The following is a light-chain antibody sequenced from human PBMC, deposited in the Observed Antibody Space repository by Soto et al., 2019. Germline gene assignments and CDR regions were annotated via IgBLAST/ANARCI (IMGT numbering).Light chain of an antibody. Sequence: QSALTQPASVSGSPGQSITISCTGSSSDVGSYNFVSWHQQHPGKAPKLMIYEGSKRPSGVSNRFSGSKSGNTASLTSSGLQAEDEADYYCCSYAGSSTWVFGGGTQVTVL. CDR3: CSYAGSSTWV. CDR1: SSDVGSYNF. CDR2: EGS. J-gene: IGLJ3*02. V-gene: IGLV2-23*01.